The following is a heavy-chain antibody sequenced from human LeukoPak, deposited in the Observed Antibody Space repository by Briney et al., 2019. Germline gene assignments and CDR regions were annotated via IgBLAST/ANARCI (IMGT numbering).Heavy chain of an antibody. CDR2: INPNRAST. V-gene: IGHV1-8*03. J-gene: IGHJ3*01. CDR3: ARGDFGETNTAFDV. CDR1: VYTFTDYD. Sequence: GASVTVSFKSSVYTFTDYDFHWVRQPPGQGLDGMGWINPNRASTNYAQSLQGRVTFTRVSSLSIAYMELISLTSEDAAVYFCARGDFGETNTAFDVWGQGTLVAVSS. D-gene: IGHD4-17*01.